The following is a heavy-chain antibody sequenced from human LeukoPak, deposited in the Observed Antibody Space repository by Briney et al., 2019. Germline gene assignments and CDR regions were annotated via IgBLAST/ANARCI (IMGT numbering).Heavy chain of an antibody. CDR2: ISGSGGST. J-gene: IGHJ4*02. V-gene: IGHV3-23*01. CDR3: AKGGNGYYPYYFDY. Sequence: PGGSLRLSCAASGFTSSSYAMSWVRQAPGKGLEWVSAISGSGGSTYYAGSVKGRFTISRDNSKNTLYLQMNSLRAEDTAVYYCAKGGNGYYPYYFDYWGQGTLVTVSS. CDR1: GFTSSSYA. D-gene: IGHD3-22*01.